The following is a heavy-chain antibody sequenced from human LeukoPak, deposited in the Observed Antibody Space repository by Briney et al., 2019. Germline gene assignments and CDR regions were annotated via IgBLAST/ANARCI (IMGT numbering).Heavy chain of an antibody. V-gene: IGHV1-18*01. CDR3: ARSGRGTYYYFDL. D-gene: IGHD5-12*01. J-gene: IGHJ4*02. Sequence: ASVKVSCKASGYTFTGYGISWVRQAPGQGLEWMGWISGYNGNTNYAQKFLGRVSMTADTATSTAYMELRSLTSDDTAMYYCARSGRGTYYYFDLWGQGTLVTVSS. CDR1: GYTFTGYG. CDR2: ISGYNGNT.